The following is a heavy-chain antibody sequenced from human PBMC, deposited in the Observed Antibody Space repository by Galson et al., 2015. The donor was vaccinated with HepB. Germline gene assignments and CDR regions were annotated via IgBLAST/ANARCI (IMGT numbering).Heavy chain of an antibody. D-gene: IGHD2-8*02. CDR1: GFTFSSYA. J-gene: IGHJ4*02. Sequence: SLRLSCAASGFTFSSYAMHWVRQAPGKGLEWVAVISYDGSNKYYADSVKGRFTISRDNSKNTLYLQMNSLRAEDTAVYYCARDTEIDYWGQGTLVTVSS. CDR3: ARDTEIDY. CDR2: ISYDGSNK. V-gene: IGHV3-30-3*01.